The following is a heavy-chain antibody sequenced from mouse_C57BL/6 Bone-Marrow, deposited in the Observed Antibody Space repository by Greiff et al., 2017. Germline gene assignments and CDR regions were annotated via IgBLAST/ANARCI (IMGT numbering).Heavy chain of an antibody. Sequence: VQLQESGPGLVKPSQSLSLTCSVTGYSITSGYYWNWIRHFPGKKLEWMGYISYDGSNNYNPSPKNRISITRDTSKNQFFLKLKSVNTEDTATYYCARGVYYSNPYAMDYWGQGTSVTVSS. V-gene: IGHV3-6*01. J-gene: IGHJ4*01. CDR3: ARGVYYSNPYAMDY. D-gene: IGHD2-5*01. CDR1: GYSITSGYY. CDR2: ISYDGSN.